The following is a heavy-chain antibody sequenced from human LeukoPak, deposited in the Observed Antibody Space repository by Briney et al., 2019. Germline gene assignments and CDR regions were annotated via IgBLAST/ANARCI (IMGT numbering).Heavy chain of an antibody. D-gene: IGHD6-13*01. CDR2: IYYSGST. CDR3: ARTYGSSGLGYFDL. J-gene: IGHJ2*01. CDR1: GGSVDNYY. V-gene: IGHV4-59*02. Sequence: SETLSLTCTVSGGSVDNYYWSWIRQPPGKGLEWIGHIYYSGSTNYNPSLKSRLTISVDTSKNQFSLKLSSVTAADTAVYYCARTYGSSGLGYFDLWGRGTLVTVSS.